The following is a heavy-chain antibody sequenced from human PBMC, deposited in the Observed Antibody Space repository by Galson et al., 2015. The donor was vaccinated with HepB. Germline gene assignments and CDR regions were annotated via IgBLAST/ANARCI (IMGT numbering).Heavy chain of an antibody. V-gene: IGHV3-23*01. D-gene: IGHD1-26*01. CDR2: ITGRGGMT. CDR1: GFTFRTYA. J-gene: IGHJ5*01. Sequence: SLRLSCAASGFTFRTYAMTWVRQAPGKGLEWVSGITGRGGMTFYADSVKGRFTISRDNSKNTLYLQMNSLRAGDTAVYYCVKFRGSGSYKSYWFDCWGQGTLATVSS. CDR3: VKFRGSGSYKSYWFDC.